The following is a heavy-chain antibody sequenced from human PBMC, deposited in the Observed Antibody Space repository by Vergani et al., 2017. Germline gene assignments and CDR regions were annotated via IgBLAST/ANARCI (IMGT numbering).Heavy chain of an antibody. CDR1: GYTFTGYY. J-gene: IGHJ5*02. V-gene: IGHV1-2*02. D-gene: IGHD3-3*01. CDR3: ARDENDFRTPYNWFDP. CDR2: INPNSGGT. Sequence: QVQLVQSGAEVKKPGASVKVSCKASGYTFTGYYMHWVRQAPGQGLEWMGWINPNSGGTNYAQKFQGRVTMTRDTSISTAYMELSRLRSDDTAVYYCARDENDFRTPYNWFDPWGQGTLVTVSS.